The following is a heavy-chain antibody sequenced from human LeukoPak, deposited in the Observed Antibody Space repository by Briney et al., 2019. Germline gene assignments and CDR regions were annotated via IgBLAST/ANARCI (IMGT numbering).Heavy chain of an antibody. CDR1: GFTFSSYG. D-gene: IGHD6-6*01. CDR2: ISYDGSNK. CDR3: AKDSSSSSSRYSAHHWFDP. Sequence: GGSLRLSCAASGFTFSSYGMHWVRQAPGKGLEWVAVISYDGSNKYYADSVKGRFTISRDNSKNTLYLQMNSLRAEDTAVYYCAKDSSSSSSRYSAHHWFDPWGQGTLVTVSS. J-gene: IGHJ5*02. V-gene: IGHV3-30*18.